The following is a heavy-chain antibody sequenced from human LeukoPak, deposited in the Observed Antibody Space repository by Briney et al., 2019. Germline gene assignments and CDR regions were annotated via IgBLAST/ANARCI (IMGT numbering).Heavy chain of an antibody. J-gene: IGHJ1*01. D-gene: IGHD6-19*01. CDR3: ARKGIAVAWFQH. CDR1: GYTFTSYY. Sequence: ASVKVSCKASGYTFTSYYMHWVRQAPGQGLEWMGIINPSGGSASYAQKFQGRVTMTRDTSTSTVYMELSSLRSEDTAVYYCARKGIAVAWFQHWGQGTLVTVSS. V-gene: IGHV1-46*01. CDR2: INPSGGSA.